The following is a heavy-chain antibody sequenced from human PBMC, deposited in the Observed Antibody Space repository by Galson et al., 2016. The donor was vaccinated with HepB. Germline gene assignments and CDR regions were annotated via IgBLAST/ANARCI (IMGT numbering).Heavy chain of an antibody. V-gene: IGHV5-51*01. J-gene: IGHJ4*02. D-gene: IGHD6-19*01. CDR2: IYTGDSDT. Sequence: QSGAEVKKPGESLQISCQASGYSFTSYWIGWVRQMPGKGLEWMGIIYTGDSDTRYSPSFQGQVTISVDESINTAYLQWRSLKASDTAMYYCAGSSGWLSEYWGQGTLLTVSS. CDR1: GYSFTSYW. CDR3: AGSSGWLSEY.